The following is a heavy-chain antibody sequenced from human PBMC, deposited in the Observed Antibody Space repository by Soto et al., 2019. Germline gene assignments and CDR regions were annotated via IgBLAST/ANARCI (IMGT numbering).Heavy chain of an antibody. CDR2: VYYSGST. CDR1: GGSISSDY. Sequence: QVQLQESGPGLVKPSETLSLTCTVSGGSISSDYWSWIRQPPGKGLEWIGYVYYSGSTNYNPSLKRRVTISVDTSNKQSALKLSSVTDADTAVYYCAFDYYSSGSPGYWGQGTLVTVSS. J-gene: IGHJ4*02. D-gene: IGHD3-10*01. V-gene: IGHV4-59*08. CDR3: AFDYYSSGSPGY.